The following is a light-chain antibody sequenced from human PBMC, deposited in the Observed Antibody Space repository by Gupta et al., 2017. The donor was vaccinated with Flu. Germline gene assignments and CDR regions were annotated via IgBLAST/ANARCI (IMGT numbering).Light chain of an antibody. V-gene: IGLV3-9*01. CDR3: QVWDRSTEQ. J-gene: IGLJ3*02. CDR2: GDN. CDR1: QIGSKN. Sequence: SYELTQPLTMSVALGHTDRIPSWATQIGSKNVHWDQQKPGQVLMVVIYGDNNRAAGIPERFSGSNSGNTATLTISRAQAGDEDEYYCQVWDRSTEQFGGGTKLTVL.